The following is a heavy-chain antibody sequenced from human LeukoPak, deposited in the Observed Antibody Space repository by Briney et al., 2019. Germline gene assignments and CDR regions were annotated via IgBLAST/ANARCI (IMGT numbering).Heavy chain of an antibody. Sequence: PSETLLLTCTVSGGSISSYHWSWIRQPPGKGLEWIGYIYYSGSTNYNPSLKSRDTISVDTSQNQFSLKLSSVTAADTAVYDCARVSQWFGESSRFDYWGQGTRVTVSS. V-gene: IGHV4-59*01. CDR1: GGSISSYH. CDR3: ARVSQWFGESSRFDY. CDR2: IYYSGST. J-gene: IGHJ4*02. D-gene: IGHD3-10*01.